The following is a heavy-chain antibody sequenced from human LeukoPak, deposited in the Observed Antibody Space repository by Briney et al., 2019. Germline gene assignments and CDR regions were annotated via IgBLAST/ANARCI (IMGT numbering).Heavy chain of an antibody. CDR3: ARDLIAVAVSDY. Sequence: SETLSLTCTVSGGSISSSSYYWGWIRQPPGKGLEWIGSIYYSGSTYYNPSLKSRVTISVDTSKNQFSLKLSSVTAADTAVYYCARDLIAVAVSDYWGQGTLVTVSS. J-gene: IGHJ4*02. CDR2: IYYSGST. CDR1: GGSISSSSYY. D-gene: IGHD6-19*01. V-gene: IGHV4-39*07.